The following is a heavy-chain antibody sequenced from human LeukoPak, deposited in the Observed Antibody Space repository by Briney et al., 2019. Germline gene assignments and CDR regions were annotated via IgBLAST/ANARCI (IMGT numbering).Heavy chain of an antibody. CDR3: ARDLIVSSGWPDDY. D-gene: IGHD6-19*01. Sequence: GRSLRLSCAASGFTFSSYGTHWVRQAPGKGLEWVAVIWYDGSNKYYADSVKGRFTISRDNSKNTLYLQMNSLRAEDTAVYYCARDLIVSSGWPDDYWGQGTLVTVSS. CDR2: IWYDGSNK. V-gene: IGHV3-33*01. J-gene: IGHJ4*02. CDR1: GFTFSSYG.